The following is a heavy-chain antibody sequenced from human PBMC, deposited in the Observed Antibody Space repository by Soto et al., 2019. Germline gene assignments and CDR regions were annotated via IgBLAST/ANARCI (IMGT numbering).Heavy chain of an antibody. CDR2: IYWDDDK. CDR1: GFSLTTRPVG. J-gene: IGHJ4*02. V-gene: IGHV2-5*02. D-gene: IGHD1-1*01. CDR3: AHRQLYNGAWNEGTFDY. Sequence: QITLKGSGPTLVKPTQTLTLTCTFSGFSLTTRPVGVGWIRQPPGQALEWVALIYWDDDKRYNPSLKTRVTITKDTSKNQVVLTMTNMDPVDTATYYCAHRQLYNGAWNEGTFDYWGQGALVTVSS.